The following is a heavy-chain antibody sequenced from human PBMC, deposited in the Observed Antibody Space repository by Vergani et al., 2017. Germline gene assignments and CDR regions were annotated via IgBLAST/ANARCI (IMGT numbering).Heavy chain of an antibody. Sequence: QLQLQESGSGLVKPSQTLSLTCAVSGGSISSGGYSWSWIRQPPGKGLEWIGYIYHSGSTYYNPSLKSRVTISVDRSKNQFSLKLSSVTAADTAVYYCARASLRALVGYYYYMDVWGKGKTVVVSS. CDR2: IYHSGST. CDR1: GGSISSGGYS. CDR3: ARASLRALVGYYYYMDV. D-gene: IGHD3-16*02. J-gene: IGHJ6*03. V-gene: IGHV4-30-2*01.